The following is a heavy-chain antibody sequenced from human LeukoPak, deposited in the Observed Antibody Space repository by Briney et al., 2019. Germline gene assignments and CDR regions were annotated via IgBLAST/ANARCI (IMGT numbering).Heavy chain of an antibody. Sequence: GGSLRLSCAASGFTFSSYNMNWVRQAPGKGLEWVSSITSDSSYVFYADSVKGRFTISRDNAENSLYLQMNSLRAEDTALYYCAKDYQLYYDSGPLDYWGQGTLVTVSS. V-gene: IGHV3-21*04. CDR3: AKDYQLYYDSGPLDY. D-gene: IGHD3-22*01. CDR1: GFTFSSYN. J-gene: IGHJ4*02. CDR2: ITSDSSYV.